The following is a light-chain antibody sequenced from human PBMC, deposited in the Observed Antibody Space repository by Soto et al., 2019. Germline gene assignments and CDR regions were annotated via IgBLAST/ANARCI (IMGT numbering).Light chain of an antibody. CDR2: DDS. CDR1: DIGSKS. V-gene: IGLV3-21*02. Sequence: SYELTQPPSVSVAPGQTATITCGGNDIGSKSVHWYQQKPGQAPLLVVYDDSGRPAGIPERLSGSNSGNPATLTISRVEAGDEADYYCQVWDSNSDVVVFGGGTKVTV. J-gene: IGLJ2*01. CDR3: QVWDSNSDVVV.